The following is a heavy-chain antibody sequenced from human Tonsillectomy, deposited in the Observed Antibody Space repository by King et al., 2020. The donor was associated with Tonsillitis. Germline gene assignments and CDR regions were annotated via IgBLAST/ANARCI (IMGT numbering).Heavy chain of an antibody. D-gene: IGHD6-13*01. J-gene: IGHJ6*02. CDR3: ARGAAAAGTFAMDV. CDR1: GITFSTYS. CDR2: ISSSSQYI. Sequence: DVQLVESGGGLVKPGGSLRLSCAASGITFSTYSMNWVRQAPGKGLEWVSSISSSSQYIYYADSVKGRFTISRDNAKNSLFLQMNSLRVEDTAVYYCARGAAAAGTFAMDVWGHGTTVTVSS. V-gene: IGHV3-21*01.